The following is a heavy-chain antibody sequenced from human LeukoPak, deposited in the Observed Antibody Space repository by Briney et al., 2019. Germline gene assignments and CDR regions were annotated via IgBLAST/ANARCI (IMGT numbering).Heavy chain of an antibody. J-gene: IGHJ4*02. D-gene: IGHD6-13*01. V-gene: IGHV3-20*04. Sequence: GSLRLSCAASGFTFDDYGMSWVRQAPGKGLEWVSGINWNGGSTGYADSVKGRFTISRDNAKNSLYLQMNSLRAEDTALYYCARGTLKAAATDFDYWGQGTLVTVSS. CDR3: ARGTLKAAATDFDY. CDR1: GFTFDDYG. CDR2: INWNGGST.